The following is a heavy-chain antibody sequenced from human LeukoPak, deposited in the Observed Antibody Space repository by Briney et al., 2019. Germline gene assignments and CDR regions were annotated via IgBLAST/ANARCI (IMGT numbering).Heavy chain of an antibody. CDR3: ARSAVRGVIITWTNWFDP. Sequence: PGESLKISCKGSGYSFTSYWIGCVRQMPGKGLEWMGIIYPGDSDTRYSPSFQGQVTISADKSISTAYLQWSSLKASDTAMYYCARSAVRGVIITWTNWFDPWGQGTLVTVSS. CDR1: GYSFTSYW. J-gene: IGHJ5*02. CDR2: IYPGDSDT. V-gene: IGHV5-51*01. D-gene: IGHD3-10*01.